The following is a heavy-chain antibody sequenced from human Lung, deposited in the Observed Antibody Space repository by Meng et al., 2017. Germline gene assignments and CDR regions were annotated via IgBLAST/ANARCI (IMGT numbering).Heavy chain of an antibody. J-gene: IGHJ2*01. CDR1: GGSISSSNYY. CDR3: ARGQKGYFDL. Sequence: QVLQQESGSGMVKPSQTLSLTCTVSGGSISSSNYYWSGIRQAQGKGLEWSGHKYNSGSTYYNPSLKSRITISVDTSKNQFSLKLSSVTAADTAVYYCARGQKGYFDLWGRGTLVTVSS. V-gene: IGHV4-30-4*01. CDR2: KYNSGST.